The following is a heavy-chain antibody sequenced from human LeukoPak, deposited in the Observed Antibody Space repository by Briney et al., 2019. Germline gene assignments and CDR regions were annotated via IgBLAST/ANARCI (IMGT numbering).Heavy chain of an antibody. V-gene: IGHV3-15*01. Sequence: GGSLRLSCAASGFTFSNAWMSWVRQAPGKGLGWVGRIKSKTDGGTTDYAAPVKGRFTISRDDSKNTLYLQMNSLKTEDTAVYYCTTRPDDYPWWDWGQGTLVTVSS. CDR1: GFTFSNAW. J-gene: IGHJ4*02. CDR3: TTRPDDYPWWD. CDR2: IKSKTDGGTT. D-gene: IGHD2-15*01.